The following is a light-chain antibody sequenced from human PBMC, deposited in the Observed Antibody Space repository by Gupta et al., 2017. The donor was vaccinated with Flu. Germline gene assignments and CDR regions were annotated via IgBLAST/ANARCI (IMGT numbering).Light chain of an antibody. V-gene: IGKV2-28*01. CDR2: LGS. Sequence: DIVMTQSPLSLPVTPGEPASISCTSSQSLLHSNGYNYLDWYLQKPGQSPQLLIYLGSNRASGVPDRFSGSGSGTDFTLKISRVEAEDVGVYYCMQPLQTPWTFGQGTKVEIK. CDR3: MQPLQTPWT. CDR1: QSLLHSNGYNY. J-gene: IGKJ1*01.